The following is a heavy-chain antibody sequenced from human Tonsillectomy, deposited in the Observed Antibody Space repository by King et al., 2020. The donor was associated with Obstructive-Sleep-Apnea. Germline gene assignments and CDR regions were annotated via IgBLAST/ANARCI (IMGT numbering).Heavy chain of an antibody. J-gene: IGHJ4*02. Sequence: QLQESGPGLVKPSETLSLTCTVSGGSISITNYYWAWIRQPPGKGLEWIGGVHYSGSTYYNPSLKSRSTISADTSRNQFSLNLRSLTAADTALYYCATLNTKGYFDSWGQGTLVTVSS. CDR1: GGSISITNYY. CDR2: VHYSGST. V-gene: IGHV4-39*07. D-gene: IGHD2-8*01. CDR3: ATLNTKGYFDS.